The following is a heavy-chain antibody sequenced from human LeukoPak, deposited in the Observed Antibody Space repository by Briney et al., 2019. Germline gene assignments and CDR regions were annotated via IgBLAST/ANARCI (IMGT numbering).Heavy chain of an antibody. CDR1: GFTFSSYA. D-gene: IGHD3-3*01. J-gene: IGHJ6*02. Sequence: GGSLRLSCAASGFTFSSYAMSWVRQAPGKGLEWVSAISGSGGSTYYADSVKGRFTISRDNSKNTVYLQMSSLRAEDTAVYYCAKGLQHTIFGVDVCGQGTTVIVSS. CDR3: AKGLQHTIFGVDV. CDR2: ISGSGGST. V-gene: IGHV3-23*01.